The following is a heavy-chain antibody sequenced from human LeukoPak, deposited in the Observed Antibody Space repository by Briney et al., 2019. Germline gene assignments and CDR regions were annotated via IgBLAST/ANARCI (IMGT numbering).Heavy chain of an antibody. CDR1: GVSTNTYY. V-gene: IGHV3-15*05. CDR2: FRSKTDGGTI. D-gene: IGHD1-26*01. J-gene: IGHJ4*02. Sequence: ETLSLTCTISGVSTNTYYWSWVRQAPGKGLEWVGRFRSKTDGGTIDYAAPVKGRFTISRDDSRNTLYLQMNSLKTEDTAVYYCTTVIMGAPKDDYWGQGTLVTVSS. CDR3: TTVIMGAPKDDY.